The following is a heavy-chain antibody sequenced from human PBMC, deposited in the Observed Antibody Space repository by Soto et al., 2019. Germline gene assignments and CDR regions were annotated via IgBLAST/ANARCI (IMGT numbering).Heavy chain of an antibody. V-gene: IGHV4-59*01. Sequence: XETLSLTCTVAGCSISGYHWSWLRQPPGKGLEWLGHIYYTGSLNYNPSLKGRVTMSVDTSKNQFSLRLTSVTAADTAVYFCARAFTYDFWSGSLEGLDVWGVGTKVTVSS. CDR1: GCSISGYH. J-gene: IGHJ6*04. CDR2: IYYTGSL. D-gene: IGHD3-3*01. CDR3: ARAFTYDFWSGSLEGLDV.